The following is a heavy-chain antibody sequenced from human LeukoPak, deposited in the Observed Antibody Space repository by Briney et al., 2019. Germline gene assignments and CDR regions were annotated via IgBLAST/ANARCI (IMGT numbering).Heavy chain of an antibody. Sequence: GGSLRLSCAASGYAFNFYAMSWVRQAPGKGLQWVSTINANGINTYYADSVRGRFTISRDNSKDTLYLQLNSMRAEAKAIYFCAKPISGGLAVSADWFDPWGQGTLVIVSS. CDR1: GYAFNFYA. V-gene: IGHV3-23*01. CDR2: INANGINT. J-gene: IGHJ5*02. CDR3: AKPISGGLAVSADWFDP. D-gene: IGHD6-19*01.